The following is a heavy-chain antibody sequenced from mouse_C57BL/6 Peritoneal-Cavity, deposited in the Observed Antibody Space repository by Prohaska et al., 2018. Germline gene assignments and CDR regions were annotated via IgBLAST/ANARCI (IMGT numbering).Heavy chain of an antibody. CDR2: IYPGSGNT. Sequence: QIQLQQSGPELVKPGASVKISCKASGYTFTDYYINWVKQRPGQGLEWIGWIYPGSGNTKYNEKFKGKATLTVDTSSSTADMQLSSLTSEYSAVYFCARNTGSYYGSSDWYFDGWGTGTTVTVSS. J-gene: IGHJ1*03. D-gene: IGHD1-1*01. CDR1: GYTFTDYY. CDR3: ARNTGSYYGSSDWYFDG. V-gene: IGHV1-84*01.